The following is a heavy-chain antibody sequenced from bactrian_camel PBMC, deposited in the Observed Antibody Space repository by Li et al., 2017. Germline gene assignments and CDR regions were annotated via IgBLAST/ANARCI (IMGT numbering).Heavy chain of an antibody. CDR3: GAEPGRCVLGLTWERAWPRGN. CDR1: GYTGVLHC. Sequence: QVQLVESGGGSVQAGGSLTLSCSSQGYTGVLHCMGWFRRGAGKDREEVATIHAGGTVHYADAVKGRFTISRHKSENAVTLQMNNLKPEDTAMYFCGAEPGRCVLGLTWERAWPRGNWGQGTQVTVS. V-gene: IGHV3S53*01. D-gene: IGHD2*01. J-gene: IGHJ4*01. CDR2: IHAGGTV.